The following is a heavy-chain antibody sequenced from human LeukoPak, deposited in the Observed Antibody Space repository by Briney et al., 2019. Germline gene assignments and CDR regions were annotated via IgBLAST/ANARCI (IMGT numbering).Heavy chain of an antibody. Sequence: PSETLSLTCTVSGGSISSYYWSWIRQPAGNGLEWIGRIYTSGSTNYNPSLKSRVTMSVDTSKNQFSLKLSSVTAADTAVYYCARDLYDILTGYYYYGMDVWGKGTTVTVSS. D-gene: IGHD3-9*01. CDR2: IYTSGST. CDR1: GGSISSYY. CDR3: ARDLYDILTGYYYYGMDV. J-gene: IGHJ6*04. V-gene: IGHV4-4*07.